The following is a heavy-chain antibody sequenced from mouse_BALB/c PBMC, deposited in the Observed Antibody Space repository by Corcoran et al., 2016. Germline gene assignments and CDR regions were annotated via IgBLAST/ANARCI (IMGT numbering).Heavy chain of an antibody. Sequence: QVQLQQSGPELMRPGASVMISCKTTGYTFSSYRIHWVKQRHGHGLEWIGEIVPGSGSTNFNEEFRGKATFSADTSSNTAYMQFSSLTSEDSSVYYCVRQGWAYWGQGTLVTVSA. CDR1: GYTFSSYR. CDR3: VRQGWAY. J-gene: IGHJ3*01. V-gene: IGHV1-9*01. CDR2: IVPGSGST.